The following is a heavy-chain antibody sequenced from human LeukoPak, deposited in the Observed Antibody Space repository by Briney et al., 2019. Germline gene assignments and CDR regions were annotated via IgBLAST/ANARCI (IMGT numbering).Heavy chain of an antibody. J-gene: IGHJ4*02. V-gene: IGHV3-23*01. CDR2: ISGSGGST. D-gene: IGHD3-9*01. CDR1: GFTFSSFA. CDR3: VKAILTGYYRGYFDY. Sequence: GGSLRLSCAASGFTFSSFAMSWVRQAPGKGLEWVSAISGSGGSTYYADSVKGRFTISRDNSKNMLYLQMNSLRAEDTAVYYCVKAILTGYYRGYFDYWGQGTLVTVSS.